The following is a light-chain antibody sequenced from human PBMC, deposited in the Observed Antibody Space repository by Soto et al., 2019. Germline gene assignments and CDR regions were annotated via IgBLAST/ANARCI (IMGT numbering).Light chain of an antibody. CDR3: QKYSSVPV. Sequence: DIQMTQSPTSLSASVGDRVTITCRASQGIRNFVAWYQQKPGKAPKLLIYAASTLQSGVPSRFSGSASGTDFPLTINSLQPEDVATYSCQKYSSVPVFGPGTKVEIK. CDR2: AAS. V-gene: IGKV1-27*01. J-gene: IGKJ3*01. CDR1: QGIRNF.